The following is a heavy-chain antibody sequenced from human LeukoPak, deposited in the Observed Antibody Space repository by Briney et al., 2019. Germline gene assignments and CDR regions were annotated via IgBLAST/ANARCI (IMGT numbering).Heavy chain of an antibody. CDR3: ARDGLDYFGMDV. Sequence: SGRSLRLSCVASGFTFSRHSIHWVRQAPGKGLDWVAVISYDGSSKYYADSVKGRFTISRDNSKNTLYLQMNSLRAEDTALYYCARDGLDYFGMDVWGQGTTVPVSS. CDR2: ISYDGSSK. J-gene: IGHJ6*02. CDR1: GFTFSRHS. V-gene: IGHV3-30-3*01.